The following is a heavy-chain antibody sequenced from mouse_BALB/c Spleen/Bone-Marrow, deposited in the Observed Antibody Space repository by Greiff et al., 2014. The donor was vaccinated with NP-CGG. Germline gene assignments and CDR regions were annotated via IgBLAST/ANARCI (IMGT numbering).Heavy chain of an antibody. J-gene: IGHJ3*01. D-gene: IGHD1-1*01. CDR1: GFNIKDTY. Sequence: VQLQQPGAELVKPGASVKLSCTASGFNIKDTYMHWVKQRPEQGLEWIGRIDPANGNTKYDPKFQGKATITADTSSDTAYLQLSSLTSEDTAVYYCASYYYGSSGFAYWGRGTLVTVSA. CDR3: ASYYYGSSGFAY. V-gene: IGHV14-3*02. CDR2: IDPANGNT.